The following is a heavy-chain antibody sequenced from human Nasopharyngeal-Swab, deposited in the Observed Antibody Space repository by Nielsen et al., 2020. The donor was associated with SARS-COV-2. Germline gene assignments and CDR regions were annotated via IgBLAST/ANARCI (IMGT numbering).Heavy chain of an antibody. CDR2: INPSAGST. V-gene: IGHV1-46*01. CDR1: GYTFTSYY. CDR3: ARDDYGDYGYFGH. Sequence: ASVKVSCKASGYTFTSYYIHWVRQAPGQGLEWMGIINPSAGSTSYAQKFQGRVTMTRDTSTSTVSMELSSLRSEDTAVYYCARDDYGDYGYFGHWGQGTLVTVSS. D-gene: IGHD4-17*01. J-gene: IGHJ4*02.